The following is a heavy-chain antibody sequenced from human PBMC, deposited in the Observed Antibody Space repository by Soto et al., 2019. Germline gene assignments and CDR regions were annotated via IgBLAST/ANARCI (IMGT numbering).Heavy chain of an antibody. D-gene: IGHD6-19*01. CDR2: INAGNGNR. CDR3: ARDLGGWTDY. V-gene: IGHV1-3*01. Sequence: QVQLVQSGAEVKKPGAPVKVSCKASGYTFTSYGMHWVRQAPGQRLEWMGWINAGNGNRKYSQKFQGRVTITRDTSASTDYMELSSLRSEDTTVYYCARDLGGWTDYWGQGTLVTVSS. CDR1: GYTFTSYG. J-gene: IGHJ4*02.